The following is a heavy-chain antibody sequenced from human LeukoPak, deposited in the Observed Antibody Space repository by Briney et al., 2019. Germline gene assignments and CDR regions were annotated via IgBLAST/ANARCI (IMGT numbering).Heavy chain of an antibody. CDR3: ARAPAYYYDSNGYYYVFYFDY. D-gene: IGHD3-22*01. V-gene: IGHV4-59*01. J-gene: IGHJ4*02. Sequence: PSETLSLTCTVSGGSISSYYWSWIRQPPGKGLEWIGYIYYRGSTNYNPSLKSRVTISVDTSKNQFSLKLSSVTAADTAVYYCARAPAYYYDSNGYYYVFYFDYWGQGTLVTVSS. CDR2: IYYRGST. CDR1: GGSISSYY.